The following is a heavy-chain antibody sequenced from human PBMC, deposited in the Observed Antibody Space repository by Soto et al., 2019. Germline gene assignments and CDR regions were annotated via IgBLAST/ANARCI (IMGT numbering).Heavy chain of an antibody. V-gene: IGHV4-34*01. D-gene: IGHD3-3*01. CDR1: GGSFSGYY. J-gene: IGHJ4*02. CDR3: ARIHDFWSGSTPFDY. CDR2: INHSGST. Sequence: SETLSLTCAVYGGSFSGYYWSWIRQPPGKGLEWIGEINHSGSTNYNPSLKSRVTISVDTSKNQFSLKLSSVTAADTAVYYCARIHDFWSGSTPFDYWGQGTLVTV.